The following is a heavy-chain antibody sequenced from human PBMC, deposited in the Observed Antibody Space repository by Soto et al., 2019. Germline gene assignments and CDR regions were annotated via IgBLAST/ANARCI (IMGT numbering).Heavy chain of an antibody. Sequence: EVQLLESGGGLIQPGGSLRLSCAASGFSFNIYAMSCVRQPPGKGLELFSSIHGSGSTYYLDSVKGRFTISRDNSKHTLDLQMISLRVEDTAVYYCATNYSFDSWGQGTLVTVSS. V-gene: IGHV3-23*01. CDR1: GFSFNIYA. J-gene: IGHJ4*02. CDR3: ATNYSFDS. CDR2: IHGSGST.